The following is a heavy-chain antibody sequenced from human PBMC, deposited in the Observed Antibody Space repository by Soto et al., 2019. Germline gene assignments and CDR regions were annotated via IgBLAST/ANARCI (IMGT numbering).Heavy chain of an antibody. CDR1: GFTFSSYW. CDR3: ARDYDFWGQNWFDP. CDR2: INSDGSST. J-gene: IGHJ5*02. Sequence: VGSLRLSCAASGFTFSSYWMHWVRQAPGKGLVWVSRINSDGSSTRYADSVKGRFAISRDNAKNTLYLQMNSLRAEDTAVYYCARDYDFWGQNWFDPWGQGTLVTVSS. V-gene: IGHV3-74*01. D-gene: IGHD3-3*01.